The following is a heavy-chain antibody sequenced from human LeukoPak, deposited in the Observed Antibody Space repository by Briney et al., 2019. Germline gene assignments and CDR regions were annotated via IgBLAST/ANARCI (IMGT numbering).Heavy chain of an antibody. D-gene: IGHD3-22*01. CDR2: IRYDGNNK. Sequence: QAGGSLRLSCAASGFTFSSYEMNWVRQAPGKGLEWVAFIRYDGNNKYYADSVKGRFTISRDNSKNTLYLQMNRLRTEDTALYYCAKDSSVYHYDSRNFDYWGQGTLVTVSS. CDR1: GFTFSSYE. J-gene: IGHJ4*02. CDR3: AKDSSVYHYDSRNFDY. V-gene: IGHV3-30*02.